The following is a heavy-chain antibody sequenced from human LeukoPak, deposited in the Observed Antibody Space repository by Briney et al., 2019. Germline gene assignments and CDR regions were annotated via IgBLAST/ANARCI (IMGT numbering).Heavy chain of an antibody. D-gene: IGHD6-13*01. Sequence: EASVKVSCKASGGTFSSYAISWVRQAPGQGLEWMGGIIPIFGTANYAQKFQGRVTITTDESTSTAYMELSSLRSEDTAVYYCARSPCIAAAGSWGDYYYMDVWGKGTTVTVSS. V-gene: IGHV1-69*05. J-gene: IGHJ6*03. CDR1: GGTFSSYA. CDR2: IIPIFGTA. CDR3: ARSPCIAAAGSWGDYYYMDV.